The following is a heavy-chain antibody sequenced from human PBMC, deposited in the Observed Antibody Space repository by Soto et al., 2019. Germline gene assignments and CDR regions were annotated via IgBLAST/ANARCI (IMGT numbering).Heavy chain of an antibody. CDR1: VYTFPSYK. CDR2: ISAYNGNT. CDR3: VCKDIEGAPDF. V-gene: IGHV1-18*01. J-gene: IGHJ4*02. Sequence: ATVGVGYKASVYTFPSYKKNKVRQAPGQGLEWMGWISAYNGNTNYAQKLQGRVTMTTDTSTSTAYMELRSLRSDDTAVYYCVCKDIEGAPDFWARARLVTVTS. D-gene: IGHD5-12*01.